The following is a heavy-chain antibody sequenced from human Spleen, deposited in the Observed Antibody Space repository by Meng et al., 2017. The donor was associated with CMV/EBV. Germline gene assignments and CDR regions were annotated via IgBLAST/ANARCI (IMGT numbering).Heavy chain of an antibody. CDR3: ARDRSGGGNPN. CDR1: GGSISSGDYY. D-gene: IGHD4-23*01. CDR2: IYYSGST. J-gene: IGHJ4*02. Sequence: LRLSCTVSGGSISSGDYYWSWIRQPPGKGLEWIGYIYYSGSTYYNPSLKSRVTISVDTSKNQFSLKLSSVTAADTAVYYCARDRSGGGNPNWGQGTLVTVSS. V-gene: IGHV4-30-4*08.